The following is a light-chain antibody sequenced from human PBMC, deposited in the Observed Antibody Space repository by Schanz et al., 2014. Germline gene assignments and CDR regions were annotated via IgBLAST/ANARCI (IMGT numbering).Light chain of an antibody. CDR3: SSYTNISTLV. V-gene: IGLV2-14*01. Sequence: QSALTQPASVSGSPGQSITISCTGTSSDLGGYNYVSWYQQYPGKAPKLIIYDVSNRPSGVPDRFSGSKSGNTASLTISGLQAEDEADYYCSSYTNISTLVFGGGTKLTVL. CDR2: DVS. CDR1: SSDLGGYNY. J-gene: IGLJ3*02.